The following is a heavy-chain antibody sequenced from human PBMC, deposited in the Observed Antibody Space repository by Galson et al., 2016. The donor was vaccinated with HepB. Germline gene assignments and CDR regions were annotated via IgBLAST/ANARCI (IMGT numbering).Heavy chain of an antibody. V-gene: IGHV3-23*01. Sequence: LRLSCAASGFSFRSHAMSWLRQAPGKGPEWVAPISATGGSTYYAESVKCRFTVSRDNSTNVLLLELNSLGDDDTAVYYCTKVRGDGSFYDSFDSWGRGTMVIVSS. J-gene: IGHJ3*01. CDR3: TKVRGDGSFYDSFDS. CDR1: GFSFRSHA. D-gene: IGHD3-10*01. CDR2: ISATGGST.